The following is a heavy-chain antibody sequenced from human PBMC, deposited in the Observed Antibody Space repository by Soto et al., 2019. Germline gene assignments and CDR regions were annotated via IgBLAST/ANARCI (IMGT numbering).Heavy chain of an antibody. CDR3: ARDLAYCGGDCYSDHY. D-gene: IGHD2-21*02. J-gene: IGHJ4*02. CDR1: GGTFSSYA. CDR2: IIPIFGTA. V-gene: IGHV1-69*06. Sequence: SVKVSCKASGGTFSSYAISWVRQAPGQGLEWMGGIIPIFGTANYAQKFQGRVTITADKSTSTAYMELSSLRSEDTAVYYCARDLAYCGGDCYSDHYWGQGTMVTV.